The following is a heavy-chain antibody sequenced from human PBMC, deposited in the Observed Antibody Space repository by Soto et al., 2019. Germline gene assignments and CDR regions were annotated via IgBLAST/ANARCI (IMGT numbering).Heavy chain of an antibody. Sequence: PSETLSLTCTVSGGSISSYYWSWIRQPPGKGLEWIGYIYYSGSTNYNPSLKSRVTISVDTSKNQFSLKLSSVTAADTAVYYCARDSRGSGSYIGFDPWGQGTLVTVS. CDR3: ARDSRGSGSYIGFDP. CDR1: GGSISSYY. CDR2: IYYSGST. V-gene: IGHV4-59*01. D-gene: IGHD3-10*01. J-gene: IGHJ5*02.